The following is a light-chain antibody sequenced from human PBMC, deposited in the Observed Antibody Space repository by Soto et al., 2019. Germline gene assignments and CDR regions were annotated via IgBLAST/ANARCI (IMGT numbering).Light chain of an antibody. J-gene: IGLJ1*01. CDR3: CSYADSSTPLI. CDR2: EVS. CDR1: SSDVGSYNL. V-gene: IGLV2-23*02. Sequence: QSALTQPASGSGSHGQSITISCTGTSSDVGSYNLVSWYQQHPGKAPKLMIYEVSKRPSGVSNRFSGSKSGNTASLTISELQAEDEADYYCCSYADSSTPLIFGTGTKVPS.